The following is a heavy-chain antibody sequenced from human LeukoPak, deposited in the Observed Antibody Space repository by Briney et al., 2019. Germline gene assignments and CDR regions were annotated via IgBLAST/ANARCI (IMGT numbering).Heavy chain of an antibody. Sequence: ASVKVSCKASGYTFTGYYMHWVRQAPGQGLEWMGWINPNSGDTNYAQKFQGRVTMTRDTSISTAYMELSRLRSDDTAVYYCARVGCSGGSCYLRYYYYYMDVWGKGTTVTVSS. D-gene: IGHD2-15*01. V-gene: IGHV1-2*02. CDR2: INPNSGDT. CDR3: ARVGCSGGSCYLRYYYYYMDV. J-gene: IGHJ6*03. CDR1: GYTFTGYY.